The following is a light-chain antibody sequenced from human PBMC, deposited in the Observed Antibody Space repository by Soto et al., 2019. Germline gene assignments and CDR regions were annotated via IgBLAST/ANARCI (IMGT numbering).Light chain of an antibody. V-gene: IGLV2-14*01. CDR2: GVS. CDR3: ISYTSSSLYV. Sequence: QAVLTQPPSLSGPPGTSITLSFTGNSRDVGGYNYVSWYQQHPGKAPDLMIHGVSNRPSGVSNRFSGSKSGNTASLTISGLQAEDEAEYYCISYTSSSLYVFGTGTKVTVL. J-gene: IGLJ1*01. CDR1: SRDVGGYNY.